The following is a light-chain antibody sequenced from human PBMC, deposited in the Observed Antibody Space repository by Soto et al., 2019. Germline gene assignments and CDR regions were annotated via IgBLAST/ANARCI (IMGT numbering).Light chain of an antibody. CDR2: GTS. V-gene: IGKV3-20*01. Sequence: EIVVTQSPGTLSLSPGERATLSCSASQSISNDHLAWYQQKPGQAPRLLIYGTSNRATGGIADRFSGSGSGTDFTLTISRLEPEDFAVYYCQYYGSSDTFAGGTKVEIK. J-gene: IGKJ4*01. CDR1: QSISNDH. CDR3: QYYGSSDT.